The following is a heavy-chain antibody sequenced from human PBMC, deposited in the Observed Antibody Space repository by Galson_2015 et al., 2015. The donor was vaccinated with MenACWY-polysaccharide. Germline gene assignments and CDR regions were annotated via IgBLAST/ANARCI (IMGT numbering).Heavy chain of an antibody. CDR1: GFTFSDYY. V-gene: IGHV3-11*06. D-gene: IGHD6-6*01. CDR2: ISSSSSYI. CDR3: ARVPSSSEIYYYYGMDV. J-gene: IGHJ6*02. Sequence: SLRLSCAASGFTFSDYYMSWIRQAPGKGLEWVSSISSSSSYIYYADSVKGRFTISRDNAKNSLYLQMNSLRAEDTAVYYCARVPSSSEIYYYYGMDVWGQGTTVTVSS.